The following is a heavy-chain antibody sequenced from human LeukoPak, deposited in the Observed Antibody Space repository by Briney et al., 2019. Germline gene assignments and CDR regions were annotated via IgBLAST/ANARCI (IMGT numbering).Heavy chain of an antibody. CDR1: GYTFTGYY. CDR2: INPNSGGT. CDR3: ASSQQVKTYSGSYNWFDP. Sequence: ASVKVSCKASGYTFTGYYMHWVRQAPGQGLEWMGWINPNSGGTNYAQKFQGRVTMTRDTSISTAYMELSRLRSDDTAVYYCASSQQVKTYSGSYNWFDPWGQGTLVTVSS. V-gene: IGHV1-2*02. D-gene: IGHD1-26*01. J-gene: IGHJ5*02.